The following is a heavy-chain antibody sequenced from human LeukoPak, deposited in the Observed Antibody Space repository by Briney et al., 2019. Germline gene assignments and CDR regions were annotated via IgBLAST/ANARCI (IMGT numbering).Heavy chain of an antibody. CDR3: ARGRQQLAWVTYYYYYYMDV. CDR1: GGSFSGYY. V-gene: IGHV4-34*01. J-gene: IGHJ6*03. CDR2: INHSGST. D-gene: IGHD6-13*01. Sequence: PSETLSLTCAVYGGSFSGYYWSWIRQPPGKGLEGIGEINHSGSTNYNPSLKRRVTISVDTSKNQFSLKLSSVTAADTAVYYCARGRQQLAWVTYYYYYYMDVWGKGTTVTVSS.